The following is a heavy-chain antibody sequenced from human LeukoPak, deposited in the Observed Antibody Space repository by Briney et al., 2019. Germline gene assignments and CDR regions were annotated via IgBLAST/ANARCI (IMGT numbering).Heavy chain of an antibody. V-gene: IGHV1-18*01. D-gene: IGHD5-18*01. J-gene: IGHJ4*02. CDR2: ISAYNGNT. Sequence: GASVKVSCKAAGYTFTSYGISWVRQAPGQGLEWMGWISAYNGNTDYAQKLQGRVTMTTDTSTSTAYMEPRSLRSDDTAVYYCARGAYRYDFLFDHWGQGTLVTVSS. CDR1: GYTFTSYG. CDR3: ARGAYRYDFLFDH.